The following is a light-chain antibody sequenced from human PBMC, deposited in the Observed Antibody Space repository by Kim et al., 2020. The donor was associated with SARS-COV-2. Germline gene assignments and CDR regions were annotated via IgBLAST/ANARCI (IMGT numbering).Light chain of an antibody. CDR1: RRDVGDYSY. Sequence: QSALTQPRSVSGSLGQSVTISCTGTRRDVGDYSYLSWYLQHPDKAPKLIIYDVNERPSGVPDRFSGSKSGNTASLTISGLQAEDEGDYYCCSFAGSYTGVFGTGTKVTVL. CDR2: DVN. J-gene: IGLJ1*01. CDR3: CSFAGSYTGV. V-gene: IGLV2-11*01.